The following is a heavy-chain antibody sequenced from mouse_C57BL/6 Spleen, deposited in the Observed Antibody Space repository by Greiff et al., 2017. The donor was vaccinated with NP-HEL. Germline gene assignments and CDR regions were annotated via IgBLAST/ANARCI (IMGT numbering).Heavy chain of an antibody. CDR2: IDPENGDT. CDR3: TTEGDYYGSSYFDY. Sequence: VQLQQSGAELVRPGASVKLSCTASGFNIKDDYMHWVKQRPEQGLEWIGWIDPENGDTEYTSKFQGKATITADTSSNTAYLQLSSLTSEDTAVYYCTTEGDYYGSSYFDYWGQGTTPTVSS. V-gene: IGHV14-4*01. D-gene: IGHD1-1*01. J-gene: IGHJ2*01. CDR1: GFNIKDDY.